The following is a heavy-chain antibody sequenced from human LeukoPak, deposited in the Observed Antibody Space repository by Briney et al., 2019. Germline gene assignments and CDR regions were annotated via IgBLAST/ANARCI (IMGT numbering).Heavy chain of an antibody. CDR1: GFTFSTYG. CDR2: ISGSGDST. V-gene: IGHV3-23*01. J-gene: IGHJ4*02. Sequence: GGTLRLSCAASGFTFSTYGMSWVRQAPGKGLAWVAGISGSGDSTYYADSVRGRFTISRDNSKNTLFLQMNSLRAEDTAVYYCAKADRRSDLPYYFDYWGQGTLVTVSS. CDR3: AKADRRSDLPYYFDY.